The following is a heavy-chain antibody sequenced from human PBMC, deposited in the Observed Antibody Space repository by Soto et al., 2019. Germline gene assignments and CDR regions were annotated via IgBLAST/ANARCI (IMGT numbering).Heavy chain of an antibody. CDR1: GGSFSGYY. D-gene: IGHD3-10*01. Sequence: SETLSLSCAVYGGSFSGYYWSWIRQPPGKGLEWIGEINHSGSTNYNPSLKSRVTISVDTSKNQFSLKLSSVTAADTAVYYCARGGLLWFGELHYWGQGTLVTVSS. CDR3: ARGGLLWFGELHY. J-gene: IGHJ4*02. V-gene: IGHV4-34*01. CDR2: INHSGST.